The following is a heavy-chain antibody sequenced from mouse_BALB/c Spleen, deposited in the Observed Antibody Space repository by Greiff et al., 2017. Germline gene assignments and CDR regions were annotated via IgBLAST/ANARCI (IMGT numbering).Heavy chain of an antibody. V-gene: IGHV5-6-5*01. CDR2: ISSGGST. J-gene: IGHJ2*01. Sequence: EVKLMESGGGLEKPGGSLKLSCAASGFTFSSYAMSWVRQTPEKRLEWVASISSGGSTYYPDSVKGRFTISRDNARNILYLQMSSLRSEDTAMYYCARGGGYFDYWGQGTTLTVSS. CDR3: ARGGGYFDY. CDR1: GFTFSSYA.